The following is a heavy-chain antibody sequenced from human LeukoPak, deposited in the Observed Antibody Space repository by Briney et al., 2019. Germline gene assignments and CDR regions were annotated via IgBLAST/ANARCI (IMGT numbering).Heavy chain of an antibody. CDR2: IYYSGST. Sequence: SETLSLTCTVSGGSISSSSYYWGWIRQPPGKGLEWIGSIYYSGSTYYNPSLKSRVTISVDTSKNQFSLKLSSVTAADTAVYYCARQTWTLRAYAFDIWGQGTMVTVSS. D-gene: IGHD3/OR15-3a*01. CDR1: GGSISSSSYY. CDR3: ARQTWTLRAYAFDI. V-gene: IGHV4-39*01. J-gene: IGHJ3*02.